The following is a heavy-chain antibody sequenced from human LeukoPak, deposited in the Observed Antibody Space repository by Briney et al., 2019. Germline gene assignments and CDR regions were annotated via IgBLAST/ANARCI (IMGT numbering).Heavy chain of an antibody. CDR2: IIPIFGTA. V-gene: IGHV1-69*13. D-gene: IGHD6-19*01. J-gene: IGHJ6*02. Sequence: ASVKVSCKASGGTFSSYAISRVRQAPGQGLEWMGGIIPIFGTANYAQKFQGRVTITADESTSTAYMELSSLRSEDTAVYYCARDSSGWYVLKGMDVWGQGTTVTVSS. CDR3: ARDSSGWYVLKGMDV. CDR1: GGTFSSYA.